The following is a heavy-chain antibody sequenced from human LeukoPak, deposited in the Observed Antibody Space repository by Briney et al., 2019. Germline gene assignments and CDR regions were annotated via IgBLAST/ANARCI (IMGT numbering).Heavy chain of an antibody. CDR1: GGSINTYY. D-gene: IGHD5-24*01. Sequence: SETLSLTCTVSGGSINTYYWSWIRQPPGKGLEWIGYISYSGTTKYNPSLESRVTITIDTSKNQFSLKLSSVTAADTAVYYCARSGDGYNPSSWGQGTLVTVSS. V-gene: IGHV4-59*08. CDR3: ARSGDGYNPSS. J-gene: IGHJ5*02. CDR2: ISYSGTT.